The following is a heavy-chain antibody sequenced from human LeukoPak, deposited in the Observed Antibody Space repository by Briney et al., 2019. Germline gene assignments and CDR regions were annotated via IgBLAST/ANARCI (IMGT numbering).Heavy chain of an antibody. J-gene: IGHJ4*02. CDR3: ARDKSGSSGWYSYFDY. D-gene: IGHD6-19*01. CDR1: GGTFSSYA. CDR2: IIPIFGTA. V-gene: IGHV1-69*05. Sequence: ASVKVSCKASGGTFSSYAISWVRQAPGQGLEWMGGIIPIFGTANYAQKFQGRVTMTRDTSISTAYMELSRLRSDDTAVYYCARDKSGSSGWYSYFDYWGQGTLVTVS.